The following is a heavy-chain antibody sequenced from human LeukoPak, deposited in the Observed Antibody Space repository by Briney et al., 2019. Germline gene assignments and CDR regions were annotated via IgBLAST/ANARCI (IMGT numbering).Heavy chain of an antibody. D-gene: IGHD6-6*01. Sequence: PSETLSLTCAVYGGSFSGYYWSWIRQPPGKGLEWIGEINHSGSTNYNPSLKSRVTISVDTSRNQFSLKLSSVTAADTAVYYCARGVEAADRPWGYWGQGTLVTVSS. CDR2: INHSGST. CDR1: GGSFSGYY. J-gene: IGHJ4*02. V-gene: IGHV4-34*01. CDR3: ARGVEAADRPWGY.